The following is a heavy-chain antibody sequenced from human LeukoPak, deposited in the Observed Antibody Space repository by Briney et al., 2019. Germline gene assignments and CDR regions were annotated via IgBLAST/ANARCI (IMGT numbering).Heavy chain of an antibody. V-gene: IGHV4-34*01. J-gene: IGHJ4*02. CDR3: ARGSPLSIFGVVISYFDY. Sequence: SETLSLTCAVYGGSFSGYYWSWIRRPPGKGLEWIGEINHSGSTNYNPSLKSRVTISVDTSKNQFSLKLSSVTAADTAVYYCARGSPLSIFGVVISYFDYWGQGTLVTVSS. CDR1: GGSFSGYY. D-gene: IGHD3-3*01. CDR2: INHSGST.